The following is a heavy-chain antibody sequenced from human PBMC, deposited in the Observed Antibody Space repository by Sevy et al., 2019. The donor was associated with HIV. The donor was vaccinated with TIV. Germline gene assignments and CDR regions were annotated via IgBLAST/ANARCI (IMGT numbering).Heavy chain of an antibody. J-gene: IGHJ4*02. V-gene: IGHV3-21*01. D-gene: IGHD5-18*01. Sequence: GGSLRLSCAASGFTFSSYNMNWVRQAPGKGLECVSSISSSSSYTYYADSVKGRFTISRDNAKNSLYLQMNSLRAEDTAVYYCARERGYSYGYGDYWGQGTLVTVSS. CDR1: GFTFSSYN. CDR2: ISSSSSYT. CDR3: ARERGYSYGYGDY.